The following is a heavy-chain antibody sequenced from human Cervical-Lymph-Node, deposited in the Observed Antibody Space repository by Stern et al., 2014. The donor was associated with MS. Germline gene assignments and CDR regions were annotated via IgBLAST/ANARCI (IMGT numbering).Heavy chain of an antibody. CDR2: IRSEIYGGTT. CDR1: GLTFRKYG. D-gene: IGHD1-26*01. V-gene: IGHV3-49*03. CDR3: TVGVWNL. J-gene: IGHJ5*02. Sequence: EDQLVESGGGLVQPGRSLRLSCTTSGLTFRKYGMNWFRQTPGKGLQWVGFIRSEIYGGTTEYAAFVKDRFIISRDDSKNITYLQMNSLKNEDTAVYYCTVGVWNLWGQGTLVTASS.